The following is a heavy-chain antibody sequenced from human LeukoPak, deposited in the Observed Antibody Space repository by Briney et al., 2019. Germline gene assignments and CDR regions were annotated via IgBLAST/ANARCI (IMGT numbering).Heavy chain of an antibody. CDR1: GFTFSSYS. CDR3: ARRVNYGSGSYADY. V-gene: IGHV3-48*01. CDR2: ISSSSSTI. D-gene: IGHD3-10*01. J-gene: IGHJ4*02. Sequence: GGSLRLSCAASGFTFSSYSMNWVRQAPGKGLEWVSYISSSSSTIYYADSVKGRFTISRDNAKNSLYLQMNSLRAEDTAVYYCARRVNYGSGSYADYWGQGTLVTVSS.